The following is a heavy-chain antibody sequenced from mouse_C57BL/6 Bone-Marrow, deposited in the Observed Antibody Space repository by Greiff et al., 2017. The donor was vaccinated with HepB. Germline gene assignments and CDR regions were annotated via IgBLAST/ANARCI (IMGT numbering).Heavy chain of an antibody. CDR3: APITTVVASGYFDY. CDR2: INPYNGGT. V-gene: IGHV1-19*01. CDR1: GYTFTDYY. Sequence: VQLKESGPVLVKPGASVKMSCKASGYTFTDYYMNWVKQSHGKSLEWIGVINPYNGGTSYNQKFKGKATLTVDKSSSTAYMELNSLTSEDSAVYYCAPITTVVASGYFDYWGQGTTLTVSS. J-gene: IGHJ2*01. D-gene: IGHD1-1*01.